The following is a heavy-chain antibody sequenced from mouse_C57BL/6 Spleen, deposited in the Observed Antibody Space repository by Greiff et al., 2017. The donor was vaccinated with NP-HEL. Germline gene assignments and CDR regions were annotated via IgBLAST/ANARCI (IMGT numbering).Heavy chain of an antibody. Sequence: QVQLQQSGAELVRPGTSVKVSCKASGYAFTNYLIEWVKQRPGQGLEWIGVINPGSGGTNYNEKLKGKATLTADKSSSTAYMQLSSLTSEDSAVYFCARNYGNPWYFDVWGTGTTVTVSS. J-gene: IGHJ1*03. CDR1: GYAFTNYL. D-gene: IGHD2-1*01. CDR2: INPGSGGT. CDR3: ARNYGNPWYFDV. V-gene: IGHV1-54*01.